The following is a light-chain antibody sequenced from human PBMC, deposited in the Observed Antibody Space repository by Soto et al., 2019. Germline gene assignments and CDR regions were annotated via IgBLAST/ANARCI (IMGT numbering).Light chain of an antibody. CDR1: SSNIGAGSD. CDR3: QSYDSSLSGYV. V-gene: IGLV1-40*01. J-gene: IGLJ1*01. CDR2: DNS. Sequence: QSALAQPPSASGSPGQSVTISCTGSSSNIGAGSDVHWYQQLPGTAPKLLIYDNSNRPSGVPDRFSGSKSGTSASLAITGLQAEDEADYYCQSYDSSLSGYVFGTGTKVTVL.